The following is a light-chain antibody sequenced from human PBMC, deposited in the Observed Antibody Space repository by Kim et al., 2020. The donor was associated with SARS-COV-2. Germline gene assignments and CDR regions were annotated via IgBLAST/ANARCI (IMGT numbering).Light chain of an antibody. V-gene: IGLV3-21*04. J-gene: IGLJ1*01. CDR1: IFGTKW. Sequence: PGKTSRITGGGDIFGTKWVNWYQQKPGQAPVLVIYYDPDRPSGIPERFSGSSSGNPATLTISRVDAGDEDDYYCQVWDSVNDHPYVFGTGTKVTVL. CDR2: YDP. CDR3: QVWDSVNDHPYV.